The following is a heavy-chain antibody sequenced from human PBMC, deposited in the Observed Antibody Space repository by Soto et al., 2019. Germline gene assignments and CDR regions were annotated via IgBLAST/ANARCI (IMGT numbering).Heavy chain of an antibody. Sequence: PSETLSLTCTVSGGSISSGGYYWSWIRQHPGKGLEWIGYIYYSGSTYYNPSLKSRVTISVDTSKNQFSLKLSSVTAADTAVYYCARELGTSNRIDYWGQGTLVTVSS. CDR1: GGSISSGGYY. D-gene: IGHD2-2*01. V-gene: IGHV4-31*03. J-gene: IGHJ4*02. CDR3: ARELGTSNRIDY. CDR2: IYYSGST.